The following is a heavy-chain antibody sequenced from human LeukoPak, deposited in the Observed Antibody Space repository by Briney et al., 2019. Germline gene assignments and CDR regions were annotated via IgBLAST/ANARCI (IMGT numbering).Heavy chain of an antibody. Sequence: SETLSLTCTASGGSIRSYYWSWIRQPPGMGLEWIGYIYYTGSTNYNPSLKSRVTMSVDTSKNQFSLKLSSVTVADTAVYYCARVTTDYGDANYFDLWGRGTLVTVSS. CDR1: GGSIRSYY. D-gene: IGHD4-17*01. CDR3: ARVTTDYGDANYFDL. V-gene: IGHV4-59*01. J-gene: IGHJ2*01. CDR2: IYYTGST.